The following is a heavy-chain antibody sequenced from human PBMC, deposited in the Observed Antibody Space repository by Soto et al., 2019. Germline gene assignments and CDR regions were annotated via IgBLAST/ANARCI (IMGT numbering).Heavy chain of an antibody. CDR1: GFTFSSYA. CDR3: AKDQRITMVRGVIGLIDY. D-gene: IGHD3-10*01. Sequence: GGSLRLSCAASGFTFSSYAMSWVRQAPGKGLEWVSAISGSGGSTYYADSVKGRFTISRDNSKNTLYLQMNSLRAEDTAVYYCAKDQRITMVRGVIGLIDYWGQGTLVTVSS. V-gene: IGHV3-23*01. J-gene: IGHJ4*02. CDR2: ISGSGGST.